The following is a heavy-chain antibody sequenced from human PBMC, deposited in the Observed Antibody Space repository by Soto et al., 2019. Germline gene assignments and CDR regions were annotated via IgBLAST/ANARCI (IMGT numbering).Heavy chain of an antibody. J-gene: IGHJ4*02. Sequence: HSETLSLTCAVYGGSFSGYYWSWIRQPPGKGLEWIGEINHSGSTNYNPSLKSRVTISVDTSKNQFSLKLSSVTAADTAVYYCARGPHRRGYCSGGSCYPTRWGTHFDYWGQGTLVTVSS. CDR2: INHSGST. V-gene: IGHV4-34*01. CDR3: ARGPHRRGYCSGGSCYPTRWGTHFDY. D-gene: IGHD2-15*01. CDR1: GGSFSGYY.